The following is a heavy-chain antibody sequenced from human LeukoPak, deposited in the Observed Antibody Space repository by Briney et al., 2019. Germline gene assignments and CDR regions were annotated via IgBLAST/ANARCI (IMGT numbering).Heavy chain of an antibody. V-gene: IGHV4-39*07. CDR2: IHYSGST. CDR3: ARLRIGVTYYYYAMDV. Sequence: PSETLSLTCSVSGGSISSSSYYWGWIRQPPGKGLECTGSIHYSGSTYYNPSLKSRVTISVDTSKNQFSLKLTSVTAADTAVYYCARLRIGVTYYYYAMDVWGQGTTVTVSS. D-gene: IGHD3-10*01. CDR1: GGSISSSSYY. J-gene: IGHJ6*02.